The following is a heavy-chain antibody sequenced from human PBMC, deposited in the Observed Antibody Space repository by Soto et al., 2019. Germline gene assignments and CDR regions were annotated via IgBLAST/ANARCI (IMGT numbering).Heavy chain of an antibody. CDR3: VKERYAQLWLEDYGMDV. V-gene: IGHV3-72*01. D-gene: IGHD5-18*01. CDR1: GFTLSDHY. Sequence: SLRLSCAGSGFTLSDHYIDWVRQAPGKGLEWVGRSRDKAQGYSTAYAASVKGKFTTSRDESKNSVYLQMNSLKTEDTAVYYCVKERYAQLWLEDYGMDVWGQGTTVTVSS. J-gene: IGHJ6*02. CDR2: SRDKAQGYST.